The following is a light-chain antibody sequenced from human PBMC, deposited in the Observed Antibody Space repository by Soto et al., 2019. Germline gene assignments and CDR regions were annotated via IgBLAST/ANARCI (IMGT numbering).Light chain of an antibody. V-gene: IGKV1-9*01. CDR2: AAS. Sequence: DIQLTQSPSFLSASVGDRVTITCRASQGISSYLAWYQQKPGKAPKLLIYAASTLRSGVPSRFSGSGSGTEFTLTISSLQPEDFATYYCQHLNSYPHTFGQGTKLEIK. J-gene: IGKJ2*01. CDR3: QHLNSYPHT. CDR1: QGISSY.